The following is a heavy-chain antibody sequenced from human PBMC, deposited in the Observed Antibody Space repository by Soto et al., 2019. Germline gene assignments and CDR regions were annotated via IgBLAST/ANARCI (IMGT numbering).Heavy chain of an antibody. V-gene: IGHV4-39*01. J-gene: IGHJ4*02. CDR3: ARQGGYDILTGYSSPLGFDY. CDR2: FFIGGNT. D-gene: IGHD3-9*01. Sequence: PSETLSLTCTVSGGSISSSTYYWGWMRQPPGKGLEWIASFFIGGNTYYNPSLKSRVTKSLATSKNHLSLKLSSVTAADTAVYYCARQGGYDILTGYSSPLGFDYWGQGTLVTVSS. CDR1: GGSISSSTYY.